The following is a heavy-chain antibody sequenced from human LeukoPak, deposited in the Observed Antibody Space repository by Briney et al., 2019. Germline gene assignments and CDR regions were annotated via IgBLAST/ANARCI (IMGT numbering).Heavy chain of an antibody. CDR2: IYSGGST. CDR3: ARIETVADAFDI. CDR1: GFTVSSNY. J-gene: IGHJ3*02. V-gene: IGHV3-53*01. D-gene: IGHD1-1*01. Sequence: GGSLRLSCAASGFTVSSNYMSWVRQAPEKGLEWVSVIYSGGSTYYADSVKGRFTISRDNSKNTLYLQMNSLSAEDTAVYYCARIETVADAFDIWGQGTLVTVSS.